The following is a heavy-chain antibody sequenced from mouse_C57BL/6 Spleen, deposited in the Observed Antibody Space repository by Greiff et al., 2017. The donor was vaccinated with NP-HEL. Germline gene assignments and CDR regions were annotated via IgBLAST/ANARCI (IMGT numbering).Heavy chain of an antibody. J-gene: IGHJ2*01. CDR1: GYAFSSSW. CDR2: IYPGDGDT. D-gene: IGHD2-5*01. V-gene: IGHV1-82*01. CDR3: ARLAYYSNYEDY. Sequence: VQLQESGPELVKPGASVKISCKASGYAFSSSWMNWVKQRPGKGLEWIGRIYPGDGDTNYNGKFKGKATLTADKSSSTAYMQLSSLTSEDSAVYFCARLAYYSNYEDYWGQGTTLTVSS.